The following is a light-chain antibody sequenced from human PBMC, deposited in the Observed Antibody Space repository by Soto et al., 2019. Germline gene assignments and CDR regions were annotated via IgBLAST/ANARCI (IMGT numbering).Light chain of an antibody. Sequence: DVVMTQSPLSLPVTLGQPASISCRSSQSIVYSDGQAYLSWFQQRPGQSPRRLIYRASNRDSGVPDSFSGSGSGTDFTLQIDRVEAEDVVIYYCLQGTYWPPTFGRGTRVEIK. V-gene: IGKV2-30*01. CDR1: QSIVYSDGQAY. CDR2: RAS. J-gene: IGKJ1*01. CDR3: LQGTYWPPT.